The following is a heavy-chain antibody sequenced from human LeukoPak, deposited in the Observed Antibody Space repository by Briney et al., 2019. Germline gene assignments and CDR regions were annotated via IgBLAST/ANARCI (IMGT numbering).Heavy chain of an antibody. Sequence: PSETLSLTCTVSGDSISSYYWSWIRQPPGKGLEWIGYIYYSGSTNYNPSLKSRVTISVDTSKNQFSLKLSSVTAADTAVYYCARGLEYDYRYPYFDYWGQGTLVTVSS. CDR1: GDSISSYY. D-gene: IGHD3-16*02. V-gene: IGHV4-59*01. J-gene: IGHJ4*02. CDR3: ARGLEYDYRYPYFDY. CDR2: IYYSGST.